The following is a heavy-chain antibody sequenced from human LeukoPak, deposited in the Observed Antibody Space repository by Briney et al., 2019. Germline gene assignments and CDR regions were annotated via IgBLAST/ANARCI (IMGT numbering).Heavy chain of an antibody. CDR2: INHSGNT. Sequence: SETLSLTCAVYGGSFSGYYWSWLRQPPRKGLEWIGEINHSGNTNYNPSLKSRVTISVDTSKSQFSLNLSSVTDAQASVYYCRIGDHLRRTQPWLRFGWYFDLWGRGTLVTVSS. D-gene: IGHD3-10*01. J-gene: IGHJ2*01. CDR1: GGSFSGYY. V-gene: IGHV4-34*01. CDR3: RIGDHLRRTQPWLRFGWYFDL.